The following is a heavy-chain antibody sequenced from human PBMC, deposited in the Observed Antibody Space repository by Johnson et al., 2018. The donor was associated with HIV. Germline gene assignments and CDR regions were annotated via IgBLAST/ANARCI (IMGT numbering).Heavy chain of an antibody. D-gene: IGHD1-26*01. V-gene: IGHV3-30*04. CDR3: AKERYMGSTTLADAFDM. CDR2: ISYDGSDK. CDR1: GFRFSSYA. Sequence: QVQLVESGGGVVQPGRSLRLSCVASGFRFSSYAVHWVRQAPGKGLEWVAVISYDGSDKDYADSVKGRFTISRDSSKNTLYLQMNSLRAEDTAVYYCAKERYMGSTTLADAFDMWGQGTMVTVSS. J-gene: IGHJ3*02.